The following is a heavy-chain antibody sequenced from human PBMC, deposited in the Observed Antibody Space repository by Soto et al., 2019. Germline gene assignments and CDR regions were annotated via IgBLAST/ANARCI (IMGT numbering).Heavy chain of an antibody. Sequence: EVQLLESGGGLVQPGGSLRLSCAASGFTFSSYAMNWVRQAPGKGLEWVSAISGSGGSTYYADSVKGRFTISRDNSKNTLYLQLNSLRAEDTAVYSCANPIGGYDAFDIWGQGTMVTVSS. CDR2: ISGSGGST. V-gene: IGHV3-23*01. CDR1: GFTFSSYA. D-gene: IGHD3-16*01. CDR3: ANPIGGYDAFDI. J-gene: IGHJ3*02.